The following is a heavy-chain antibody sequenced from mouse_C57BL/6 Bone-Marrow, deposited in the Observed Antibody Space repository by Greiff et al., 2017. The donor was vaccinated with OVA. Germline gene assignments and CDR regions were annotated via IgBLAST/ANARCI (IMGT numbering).Heavy chain of an antibody. V-gene: IGHV1-55*01. CDR2: IYPGSGST. J-gene: IGHJ1*03. Sequence: QVQLKQPGAELVKPGASVKMSCKASGYTFTSYWITWVKQRPGQGLEWIGDIYPGSGSTNYNEKFKSKATLTVDTSSSTAYMQLSSLTSEDSAVYYCARGIEGYFDVWGTGTTVTVSS. CDR3: ARGIEGYFDV. CDR1: GYTFTSYW.